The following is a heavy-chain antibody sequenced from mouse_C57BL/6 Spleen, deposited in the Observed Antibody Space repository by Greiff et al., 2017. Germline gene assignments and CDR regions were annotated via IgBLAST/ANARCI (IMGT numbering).Heavy chain of an antibody. CDR1: GYTFTSYW. Sequence: VQLQQSGAELVKPGASVKMSCKASGYTFTSYWITWVKQRPGQGLEWIGDIYPGSGSTNYNEKFKSKATLTVDTSSSTAYMQLSSLTSEDSAVYYCARATVVAGDYAMDYWGQGTSVTVSS. CDR2: IYPGSGST. V-gene: IGHV1-55*01. D-gene: IGHD1-1*01. J-gene: IGHJ4*01. CDR3: ARATVVAGDYAMDY.